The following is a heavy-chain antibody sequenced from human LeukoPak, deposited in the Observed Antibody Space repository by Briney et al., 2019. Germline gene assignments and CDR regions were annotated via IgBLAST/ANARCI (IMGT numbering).Heavy chain of an antibody. CDR2: IKQDGSEK. CDR3: ARDSPGSTIILVPDIDY. Sequence: PGGSLRLTCPSSGFSFSSYWMSWVRPAPGKGLEWVANIKQDGSEKYYVDSVKGRFTISRDNAKKSLFLHMNSLRAEDTAIYYCARDSPGSTIILVPDIDYWGQGILVTVSS. J-gene: IGHJ4*02. CDR1: GFSFSSYW. D-gene: IGHD3-22*01. V-gene: IGHV3-7*05.